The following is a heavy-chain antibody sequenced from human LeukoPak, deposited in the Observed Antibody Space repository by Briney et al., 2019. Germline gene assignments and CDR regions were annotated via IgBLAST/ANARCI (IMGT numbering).Heavy chain of an antibody. Sequence: LAGGSLRLSCAASGFTFSSYSMNWVRQAPGKGLEWVSYISSSSSTIYYADSVKGRFTISRDNAKNTLYLQMNSLRAEDTAVYYCAKDLVGLWPLGAFDIWGQGTMVTVSS. D-gene: IGHD4/OR15-4a*01. V-gene: IGHV3-48*01. CDR2: ISSSSSTI. CDR3: AKDLVGLWPLGAFDI. J-gene: IGHJ3*02. CDR1: GFTFSSYS.